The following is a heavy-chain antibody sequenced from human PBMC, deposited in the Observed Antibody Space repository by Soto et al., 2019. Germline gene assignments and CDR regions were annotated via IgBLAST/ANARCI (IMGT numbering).Heavy chain of an antibody. V-gene: IGHV3-11*01. Sequence: QVQLVESGGGLVKPGGSLRLSCAASGFTFSDSFMSWGRQTPGKGLEWLSYISGRDGNIYYADSVRGRFTISRDAKNSVYLQMNIMRAEDTAVYYCAGDQRPNYMAVWGKGTTVTGS. CDR3: AGDQRPNYMAV. CDR1: GFTFSDSF. J-gene: IGHJ6*03. CDR2: ISGRDGNI.